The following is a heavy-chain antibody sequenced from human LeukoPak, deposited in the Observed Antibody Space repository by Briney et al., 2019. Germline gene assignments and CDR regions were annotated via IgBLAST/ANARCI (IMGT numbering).Heavy chain of an antibody. CDR3: ATWLLKRITMVRGVITINNWFDP. Sequence: ASAKVSCKVSGYTLTELSMHWVRQAPGKGLEWMGGFDPEDGETIYAQKFQGRVPMTEDTSTDTAYMELSSLRSEDTAVYYCATWLLKRITMVRGVITINNWFDPWGQGTLVTVSS. J-gene: IGHJ5*02. V-gene: IGHV1-24*01. D-gene: IGHD3-10*01. CDR2: FDPEDGET. CDR1: GYTLTELS.